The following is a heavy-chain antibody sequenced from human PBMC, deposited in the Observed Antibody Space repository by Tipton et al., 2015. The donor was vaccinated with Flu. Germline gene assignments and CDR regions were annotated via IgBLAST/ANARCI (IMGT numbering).Heavy chain of an antibody. V-gene: IGHV1-18*01. CDR3: ASSGPMMSDSSGFIPF. CDR2: ISVYDGNR. J-gene: IGHJ4*02. D-gene: IGHD6-25*01. CDR1: GYTFTSHG. Sequence: QVQLVQSGGEVKKPGASVKVSCKASGYTFTSHGITWGRQAPGQGLEWMGWISVYDGNRNYAPQFQGRVTMTTDTSTNTAYMDLRSLRSDDTAVYSCASSGPMMSDSSGFIPFWGQGPLVTASS.